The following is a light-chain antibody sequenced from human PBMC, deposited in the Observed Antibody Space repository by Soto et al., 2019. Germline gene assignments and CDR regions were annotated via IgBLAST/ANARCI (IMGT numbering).Light chain of an antibody. J-gene: IGKJ1*01. CDR3: QQCGSSLWT. Sequence: EIVMPQSPATLSMSPGESFTLSCRASQSISSSLAWYQQKRGQAHRLLMYDVSTRATGVPARFSGSGSGTEFTLTISRLEPEDFAVYYCQQCGSSLWTVGQGTKVDIK. V-gene: IGKV3-15*01. CDR1: QSISSS. CDR2: DVS.